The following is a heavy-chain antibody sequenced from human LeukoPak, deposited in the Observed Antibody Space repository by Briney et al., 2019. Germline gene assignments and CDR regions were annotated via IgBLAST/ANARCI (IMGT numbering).Heavy chain of an antibody. D-gene: IGHD1-14*01. Sequence: GGSLRLSCAASGFTVSSNYMSWVRQAPGKGLEWVSVIYTDSVKGRFSISRDNSRNTVYLKMNNLRAEDTAVYYCARDPSPTTYYYYGMDVWGQGTTVTVSS. V-gene: IGHV3-66*01. J-gene: IGHJ6*02. CDR2: IY. CDR3: ARDPSPTTYYYYGMDV. CDR1: GFTVSSNY.